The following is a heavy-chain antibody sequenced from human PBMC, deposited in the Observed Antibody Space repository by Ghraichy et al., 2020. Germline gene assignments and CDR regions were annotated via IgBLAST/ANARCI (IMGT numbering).Heavy chain of an antibody. D-gene: IGHD1-26*01. J-gene: IGHJ5*02. CDR2: INSDGSST. Sequence: GGSLRLSCAASGFTFSSYWMHWVRQAPGKGLVWVSRINSDGSSTSYADSVKGRFTISRDNDKNTQYLQLNSLRAEDTAVYYCARGQPALGRLNWFDPWGQGTRVTVSS. V-gene: IGHV3-74*01. CDR3: ARGQPALGRLNWFDP. CDR1: GFTFSSYW.